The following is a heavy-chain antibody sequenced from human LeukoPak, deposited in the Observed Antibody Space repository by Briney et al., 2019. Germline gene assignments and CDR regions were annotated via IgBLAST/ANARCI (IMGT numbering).Heavy chain of an antibody. Sequence: GESLKISCKGSGYSFTSYWIGWVRQMPGKGLEWMGIIYPGDSDTRYSPSFQGQVTISADKSISTAYLQWSSLKASDTAMYYCARQGIAICSSTSCYNWFDPWAREPWSPSPQ. CDR1: GYSFTSYW. CDR3: ARQGIAICSSTSCYNWFDP. V-gene: IGHV5-51*01. J-gene: IGHJ5*02. CDR2: IYPGDSDT. D-gene: IGHD2-2*01.